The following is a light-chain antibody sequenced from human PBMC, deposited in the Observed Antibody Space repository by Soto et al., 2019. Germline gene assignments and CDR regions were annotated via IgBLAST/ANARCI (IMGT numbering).Light chain of an antibody. CDR2: EVS. V-gene: IGLV2-14*01. CDR1: SSDVGGYNY. CDR3: SSYTSSSTLVV. J-gene: IGLJ2*01. Sequence: QSALTQPASVSGSPGQSITISCTGTSSDVGGYNYVSWYQQHPGKAPKLIIFEVSNRPSGVSNRFSGSKSGNTASLTISGVLAEDEADYYCSSYTSSSTLVVFGGGTQLTVL.